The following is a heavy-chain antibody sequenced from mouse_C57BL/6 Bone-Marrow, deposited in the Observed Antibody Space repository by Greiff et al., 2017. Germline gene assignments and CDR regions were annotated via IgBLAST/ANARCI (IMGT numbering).Heavy chain of an antibody. CDR3: PRVPYYYGFDY. J-gene: IGHJ2*01. CDR2: ISDGGSYT. Sequence: EVMLVESGGGLVKPGGSLKLSCAASGFTFSSYAMSWVRQTPEKRLEWVATISDGGSYTYYPDNVKGRFTISRDNAKNNLYLQMSHLKSEDTAMYYCPRVPYYYGFDYWGQGTTLTVSS. D-gene: IGHD1-1*01. CDR1: GFTFSSYA. V-gene: IGHV5-4*03.